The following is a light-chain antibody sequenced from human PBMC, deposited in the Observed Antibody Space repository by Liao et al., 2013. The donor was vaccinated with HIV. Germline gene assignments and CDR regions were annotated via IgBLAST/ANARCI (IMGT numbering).Light chain of an antibody. Sequence: SYELTQAPSVSVSPGQTARITCSGDQLGDKYVSWYQQKPGRSPLLLIYQDSKRPSGIPERFSGSNSGNTATLTISGTQAMDEADYYCQAWDSSTVVFGGGTKLTVL. CDR1: QLGDKY. V-gene: IGLV3-1*01. CDR3: QAWDSSTVV. J-gene: IGLJ2*01. CDR2: QDS.